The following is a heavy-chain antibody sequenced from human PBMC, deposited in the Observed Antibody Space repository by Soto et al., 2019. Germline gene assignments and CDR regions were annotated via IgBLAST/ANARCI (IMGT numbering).Heavy chain of an antibody. CDR2: VNHGGST. CDR1: GGSFSGYY. CDR3: ARGLGKTGILSAVGN. J-gene: IGHJ4*02. D-gene: IGHD6-13*01. Sequence: PSETLSLTCAVYGGSFSGYYWSWIRHSPGKGLEWLGEVNHGGSTNYNPSLKSRVTISVDTSKSQFSLKLSSVTAADTAVYYCARGLGKTGILSAVGNWGPGTLVTVS. V-gene: IGHV4-34*01.